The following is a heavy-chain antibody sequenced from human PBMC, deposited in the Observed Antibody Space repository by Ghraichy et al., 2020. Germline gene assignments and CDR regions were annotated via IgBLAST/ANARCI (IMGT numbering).Heavy chain of an antibody. D-gene: IGHD3-16*02. CDR1: GFPFSNGW. J-gene: IGHJ6*02. CDR3: TTDLGRWGMDI. CDR2: IKSKTDGGTT. V-gene: IGHV3-15*01. Sequence: ETLSLTCAVSGFPFSNGWMSWVRQAPGKGLEWIGRIKSKTDGGTTDYAAPVKGRFTISRDDSKNTLFLQMNSLKTEDTAIYYCTTDLGRWGMDIWGQGTTVTVSS.